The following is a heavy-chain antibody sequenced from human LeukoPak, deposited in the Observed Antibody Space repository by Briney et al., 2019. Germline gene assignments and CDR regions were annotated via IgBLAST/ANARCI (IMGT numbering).Heavy chain of an antibody. D-gene: IGHD6-13*01. J-gene: IGHJ6*02. CDR2: LSSAGAKV. Sequence: PGGSLRLSCVASGFTLSTFTMNWVRQAQGKGLEWVSSLSSAGAKVYHVDSMKGRFTISRDNAKNSLYLQMNSLTAEDTAVYFCARASGISADGTWYYNGVDVWGQGTTVTVSS. CDR1: GFTLSTFT. CDR3: ARASGISADGTWYYNGVDV. V-gene: IGHV3-21*01.